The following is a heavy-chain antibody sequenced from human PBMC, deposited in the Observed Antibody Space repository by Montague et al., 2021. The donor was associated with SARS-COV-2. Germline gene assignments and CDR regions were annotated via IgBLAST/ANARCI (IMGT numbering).Heavy chain of an antibody. CDR1: GGSFSGYY. J-gene: IGHJ6*02. Sequence: SETLSLTCAVYGGSFSGYYWSWIRQPPGKGLEWIGEINHSGSTKYNPSLKSRVTISVDTSKNQFSLKLSSVTAADTAVYYCAGGELELHIRDYYYYGMDVWGQGTTVTASS. CDR3: AGGELELHIRDYYYYGMDV. CDR2: INHSGST. D-gene: IGHD1-7*01. V-gene: IGHV4-34*01.